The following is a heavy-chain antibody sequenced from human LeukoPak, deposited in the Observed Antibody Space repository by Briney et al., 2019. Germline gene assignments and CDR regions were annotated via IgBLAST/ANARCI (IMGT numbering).Heavy chain of an antibody. D-gene: IGHD1-7*01. V-gene: IGHV4-59*01. Sequence: PSETLSLTCTVSGGSISSYYWSWIRQPPGKGLEWIGYIFYSGSTNYNPSLKSRVSISGHTSKNQFSLMLSSVPAAATAVCFCVGGTTGWYFDLWGRGTLVTVSS. CDR1: GGSISSYY. CDR2: IFYSGST. J-gene: IGHJ2*01. CDR3: VGGTTGWYFDL.